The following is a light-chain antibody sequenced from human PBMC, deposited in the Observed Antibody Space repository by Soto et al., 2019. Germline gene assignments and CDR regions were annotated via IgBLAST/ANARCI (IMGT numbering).Light chain of an antibody. J-gene: IGLJ3*02. CDR2: EDT. CDR1: SSDVGGSKV. Sequence: QSALTQPASVSGSPGRSITISCTGPSSDVGGSKVVSWYQHHPGKAPKLIIYEDTKRPSGVSTRFSGSKSGNTASLTISGLQAEDEADYYCCSYASSATWVFGGGTKVTVL. CDR3: CSYASSATWV. V-gene: IGLV2-23*01.